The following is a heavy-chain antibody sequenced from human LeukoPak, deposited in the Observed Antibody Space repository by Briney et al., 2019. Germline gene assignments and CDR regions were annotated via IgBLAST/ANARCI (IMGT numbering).Heavy chain of an antibody. Sequence: GGSLILSCAASGFTFGNYAMSWVRQAPGKGLEWVSAITNNGFDTFHADSVKGRFTISRDNSKSSLYMQMNSLRADDTAIYYCVKGSSSARPYYFDYWGQGSLVTVSS. J-gene: IGHJ4*02. CDR2: ITNNGFDT. CDR1: GFTFGNYA. V-gene: IGHV3-23*01. CDR3: VKGSSSARPYYFDY. D-gene: IGHD6-19*01.